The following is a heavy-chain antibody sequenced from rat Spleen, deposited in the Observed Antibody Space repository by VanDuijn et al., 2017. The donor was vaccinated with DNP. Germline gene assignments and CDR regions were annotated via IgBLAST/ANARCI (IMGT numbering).Heavy chain of an antibody. CDR1: GLTFSYYA. J-gene: IGHJ4*01. V-gene: IGHV5S13*01. Sequence: EVQLVESGGGLVQPGRSLKLSCAASGLTFSYYAMAWVRQAPTKGLEWVASISNSGSETKYRDSVQGRFTISRDAAENTVYLQMNSLRSEDTATYYCTKDLHWYAMDAWGQGTSVTVSA. CDR3: TKDLHWYAMDA. D-gene: IGHD1-1*01. CDR2: ISNSGSET.